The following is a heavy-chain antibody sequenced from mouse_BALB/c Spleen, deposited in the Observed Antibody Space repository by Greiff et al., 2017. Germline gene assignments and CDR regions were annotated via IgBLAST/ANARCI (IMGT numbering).Heavy chain of an antibody. CDR1: GYTFTDYW. V-gene: IGHV1-69*01. CDR3: ARSGYYGSSPFAY. J-gene: IGHJ3*01. D-gene: IGHD1-1*01. Sequence: QVQLQQPGAELVMPGASVKMSCKASGYTFTDYWMHWVKQRPGQGLEWIGAIDTSDSYTSYNQKFKGKATLTVDESSSTAYMQLSSLTSEDSAVYYCARSGYYGSSPFAYWGQGTLVTVSA. CDR2: IDTSDSYT.